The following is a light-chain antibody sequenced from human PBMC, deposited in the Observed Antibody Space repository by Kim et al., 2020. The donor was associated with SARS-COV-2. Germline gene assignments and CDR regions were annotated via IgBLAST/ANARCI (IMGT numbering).Light chain of an antibody. CDR2: SNN. CDR1: SSNIGNNY. CDR3: AAWDDSLSGPV. Sequence: QSVLTQPPSVSGTPGQRVTISCAGSSSNIGNNYVYWYQQRPGTAPKLLISSNNQRPSGVPDRFSGSKSGTSASLAISGLRSEDEADYYCAAWDDSLSGPVFGGRTQLTVL. V-gene: IGLV1-47*02. J-gene: IGLJ3*02.